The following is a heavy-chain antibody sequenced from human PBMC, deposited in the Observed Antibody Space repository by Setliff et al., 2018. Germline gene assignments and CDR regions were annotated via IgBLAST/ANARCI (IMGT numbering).Heavy chain of an antibody. J-gene: IGHJ3*02. CDR2: VFSGDSDT. CDR3: ARLGAPASHDAFDI. V-gene: IGHV5-51*01. Sequence: GESLTLSCKGSGYRFTTYWIGWVRQVPGKGLEWMGIVFSGDSDTRYSPSFQGQVTMSADKSINTAYLQWSSLKASDTAMYYCARLGAPASHDAFDIWGQGTMVTVSS. D-gene: IGHD6-25*01. CDR1: GYRFTTYW.